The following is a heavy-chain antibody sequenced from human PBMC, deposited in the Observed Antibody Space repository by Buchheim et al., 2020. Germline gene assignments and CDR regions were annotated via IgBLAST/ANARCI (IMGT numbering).Heavy chain of an antibody. CDR2: INPNSGGT. V-gene: IGHV1-2*04. Sequence: QVQLVQSGAEVKKPGASVKVSCKVSGYTFTGYYMHWVRQAPGQGLEWMGWINPNSGGTNYAQKFQGWVTMTTVTSISTAYMALSRLRSDDTAVYYCARGSYYYESSGYFGYFDYWGQGTL. CDR3: ARGSYYYESSGYFGYFDY. D-gene: IGHD3-22*01. CDR1: GYTFTGYY. J-gene: IGHJ4*02.